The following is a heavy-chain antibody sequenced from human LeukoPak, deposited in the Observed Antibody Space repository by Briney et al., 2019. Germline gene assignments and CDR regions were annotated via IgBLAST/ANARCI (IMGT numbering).Heavy chain of an antibody. Sequence: GASVKVSCKASGYTFTSYGISCVRQAPGQGLEWMGWISAYNGNTNYAQKLQGRVTMTTDTSTSTAYMELRSLRSDDTAVYYCARMGETVTPDLLDYWGQGTLVTVSS. V-gene: IGHV1-18*01. CDR3: ARMGETVTPDLLDY. D-gene: IGHD4-17*01. CDR1: GYTFTSYG. CDR2: ISAYNGNT. J-gene: IGHJ4*02.